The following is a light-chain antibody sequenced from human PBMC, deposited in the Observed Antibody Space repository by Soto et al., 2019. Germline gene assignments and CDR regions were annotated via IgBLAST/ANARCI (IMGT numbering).Light chain of an antibody. CDR3: SSYTSSSTLDV. J-gene: IGLJ1*01. V-gene: IGLV2-14*01. Sequence: QSALTQPASVSGSPGQSITISCTGTSSDVGGYNYVSWYQQHPGKAPKLMIFDVSNRPSGVSNRFSGSKSGNTASLTISGLQAEDEAEYDCSSYTSSSTLDVFGTGTKVTVL. CDR2: DVS. CDR1: SSDVGGYNY.